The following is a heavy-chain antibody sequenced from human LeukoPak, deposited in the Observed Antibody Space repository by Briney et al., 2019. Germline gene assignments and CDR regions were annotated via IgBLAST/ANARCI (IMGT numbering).Heavy chain of an antibody. CDR3: ARTTTPAATVEAYFDY. CDR1: GGSISSYY. V-gene: IGHV4-59*12. D-gene: IGHD2-2*01. J-gene: IGHJ4*02. Sequence: SETLSLTCTVSGGSISSYYWSWIRQPPGKGLEWIGYIYYSGSTNYNPSLKSRVTISVDTSKNQFSLKLSSVTAADTAVYYCARTTTPAATVEAYFDYWGQGTLVTVSS. CDR2: IYYSGST.